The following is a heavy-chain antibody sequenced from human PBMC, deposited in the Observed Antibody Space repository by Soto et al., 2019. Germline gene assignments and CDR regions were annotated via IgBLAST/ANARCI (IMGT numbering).Heavy chain of an antibody. V-gene: IGHV4-30-4*01. J-gene: IGHJ4*02. CDR1: GGSINSGEYY. CDR2: ISYSGST. D-gene: IGHD1-26*01. CDR3: AREGGGYRFDY. Sequence: SETLSLTCTVSGGSINSGEYYWTWIRQPPGKGLEWIGYISYSGSTHYSQSLKSRVSITVDTSKNQFSLNLASVSAEDKAVYYCAREGGGYRFDYWGQGTLVTVSS.